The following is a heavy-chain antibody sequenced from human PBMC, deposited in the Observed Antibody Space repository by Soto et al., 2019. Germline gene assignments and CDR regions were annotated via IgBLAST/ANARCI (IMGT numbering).Heavy chain of an antibody. CDR2: ISYSGST. D-gene: IGHD3-10*01. CDR3: ATRPPGGPYRGVFDY. CDR1: GGSISSDSYY. J-gene: IGHJ4*02. Sequence: ETLSLTCTVSGGSISSDSYYWGWIRQPPEKGLEWIASISYSGSTYYNPTLKSRLTISVDTSKSQFSLKLSSVTAADTAVYYCATRPPGGPYRGVFDYWSQGTLVTVSS. V-gene: IGHV4-39*01.